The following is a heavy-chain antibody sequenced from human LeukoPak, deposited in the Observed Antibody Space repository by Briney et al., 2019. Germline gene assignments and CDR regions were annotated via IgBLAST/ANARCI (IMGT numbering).Heavy chain of an antibody. J-gene: IGHJ2*01. CDR3: AREGSTVPWYFDL. V-gene: IGHV1-69*04. D-gene: IGHD4-17*01. CDR1: GYTFTSYG. CDR2: IIPILGIA. Sequence: SVTVSCKASGYTFTSYGISWVRQAPGQGLEWMGRIIPILGIANYAQKFQGRVTITADKSTNTAYMQLSSLRSEDTAVYYCAREGSTVPWYFDLWGRGTLVTVSS.